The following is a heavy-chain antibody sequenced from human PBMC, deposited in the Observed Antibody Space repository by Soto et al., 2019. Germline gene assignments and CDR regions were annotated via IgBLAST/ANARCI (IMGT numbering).Heavy chain of an antibody. CDR2: IYWNGDK. J-gene: IGHJ4*02. CDR1: GFSLSTTGLS. Sequence: FGPTLGHPTQTLTLTCTFSGFSLSTTGLSVGWIRQPPGKALEWLALIYWNGDKRYNTSLKNRLTINKDNSKSQVVLTVADMDPVDTATYYCAHRDYFDXWGPGTLVTVSX. V-gene: IGHV2-5*01. CDR3: AHRDYFDX.